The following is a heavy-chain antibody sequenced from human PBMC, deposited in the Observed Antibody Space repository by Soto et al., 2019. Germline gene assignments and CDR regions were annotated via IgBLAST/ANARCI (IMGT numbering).Heavy chain of an antibody. CDR2: IFSNDEK. CDR1: GFSHSTARVG. Sequence: QVTLKESGPVLVKPTETLTLTCTVSGFSHSTARVGVSWIRQPPGKALEWLAHIFSNDEKSYSTSLKSRLSISRDTSKNQVVLTMTNVDPLDTATYFCARIPYYGSGTYPFDSWGQGTQVTVSS. V-gene: IGHV2-26*01. D-gene: IGHD3-10*01. CDR3: ARIPYYGSGTYPFDS. J-gene: IGHJ4*02.